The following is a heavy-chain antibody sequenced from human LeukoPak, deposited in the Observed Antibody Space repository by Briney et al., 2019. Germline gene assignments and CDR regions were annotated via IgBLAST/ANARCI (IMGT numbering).Heavy chain of an antibody. CDR1: GFTFNTYA. D-gene: IGHD3-10*02. Sequence: GGSLRLSCAASGFTFNTYAMHWVRQAPGKGLEWVSYISSSGSTIYYADSVKGRFTISRDNAKNSLYLQMNSLRAEDTAVYYCAELGITMIGGVWGKGTTVTISS. J-gene: IGHJ6*04. V-gene: IGHV3-48*03. CDR3: AELGITMIGGV. CDR2: ISSSGSTI.